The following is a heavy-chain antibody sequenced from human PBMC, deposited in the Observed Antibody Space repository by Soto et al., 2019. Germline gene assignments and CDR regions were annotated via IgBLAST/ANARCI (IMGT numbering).Heavy chain of an antibody. CDR3: AKRPQNTVTTPADD. D-gene: IGHD4-17*01. Sequence: GGSLRLSCAASGFTFSSYAMSWVRQAPGKGLEWVSAISGSGGSTYYADSVKGRFTISRDNSKNTLYLQMNSLRAEDTAVYYCAKRPQNTVTTPADDWGQGTLVTVSS. J-gene: IGHJ4*02. CDR1: GFTFSSYA. V-gene: IGHV3-23*01. CDR2: ISGSGGST.